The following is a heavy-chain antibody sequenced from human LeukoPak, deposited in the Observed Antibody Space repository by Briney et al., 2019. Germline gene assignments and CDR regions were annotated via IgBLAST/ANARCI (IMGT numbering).Heavy chain of an antibody. V-gene: IGHV3-7*01. CDR2: IKRDGSEK. CDR1: GFTLRTYW. CDR3: AELGITMIGGV. J-gene: IGHJ6*04. Sequence: GGSLRLSCAASGFTLRTYWMSWVRQAPGKGLEWVASIKRDGSEKYYVDSVKGRFTISRDNAKNSLYLQMNSLRAEDTAVYYCAELGITMIGGVWGKGTTVTISS. D-gene: IGHD3-10*02.